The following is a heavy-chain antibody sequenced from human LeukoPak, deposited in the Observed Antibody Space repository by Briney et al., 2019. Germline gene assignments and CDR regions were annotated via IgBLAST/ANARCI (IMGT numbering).Heavy chain of an antibody. CDR3: ARDRRSYCSGANCDSGTDF. J-gene: IGHJ4*02. V-gene: IGHV1-18*01. CDR1: GYTFTSYS. D-gene: IGHD2-15*01. CDR2: ISAYNGNI. Sequence: ASVNVSCKASGYTFTSYSISWVRQAPGQGLEWMGWISAYNGNINYAQKLQGRVTMTTDTSTSTAYMELRSLRSDDTAVYYCARDRRSYCSGANCDSGTDFWGQGTLVTVSS.